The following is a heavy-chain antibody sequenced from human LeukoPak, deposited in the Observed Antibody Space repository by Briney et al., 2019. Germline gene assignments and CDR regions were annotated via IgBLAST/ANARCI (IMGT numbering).Heavy chain of an antibody. CDR2: INPNSGGT. V-gene: IGHV1-2*02. Sequence: ASVKVSCKASGYTFTGYCMQWVRQAPGQGLEWMGWINPNSGGTNYAQKLQGRVTMTTDTSTSTAYMELRSLRSDDTAVYYCARYMVRGVIAFDYWGQGTLVTVSS. CDR1: GYTFTGYC. D-gene: IGHD3-10*01. CDR3: ARYMVRGVIAFDY. J-gene: IGHJ4*02.